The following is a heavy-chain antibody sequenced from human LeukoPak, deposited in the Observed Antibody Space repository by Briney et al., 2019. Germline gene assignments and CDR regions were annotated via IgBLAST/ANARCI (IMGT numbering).Heavy chain of an antibody. Sequence: SVKVSCKASGYTFTSYGISWVRQAPGQGLEWMGIINPSGGSTSYAQKFQGRVTMTRDTSTSTVYMELSSLRSEDTAVYYCARGESIGAALGYWGQGTLVTVSS. CDR2: INPSGGST. CDR1: GYTFTSYG. V-gene: IGHV1-46*01. J-gene: IGHJ4*02. D-gene: IGHD6-6*01. CDR3: ARGESIGAALGY.